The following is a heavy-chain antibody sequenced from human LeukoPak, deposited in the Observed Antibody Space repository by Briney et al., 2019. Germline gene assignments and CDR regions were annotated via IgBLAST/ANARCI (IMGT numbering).Heavy chain of an antibody. D-gene: IGHD3-10*01. J-gene: IGHJ4*02. Sequence: SETLFLTCTVSGGSISSGSYYWSWIRQPSGKGLEWIGRIYTSGSTNYNPSLKSRVSISVDTSKNQFSLKLSSVTAAYTAVYYCARDQGVVLLRDWGQGILVTVSS. CDR2: IYTSGST. CDR3: ARDQGVVLLRD. CDR1: GGSISSGSYY. V-gene: IGHV4-61*02.